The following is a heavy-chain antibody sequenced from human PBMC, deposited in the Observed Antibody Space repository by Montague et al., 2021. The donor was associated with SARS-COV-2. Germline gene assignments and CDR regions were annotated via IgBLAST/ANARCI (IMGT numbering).Heavy chain of an antibody. Sequence: SLRLSCAASGFTFSSYAMHWVRQAPGKGLEWVAVISYDGSNKYYADSVKGRFTISRDNSKNTLYLQMNSLRAEDTAVYYCLGELLLSLDYWDQGTLVTVSS. CDR3: LGELLLSLDY. CDR1: GFTFSSYA. V-gene: IGHV3-30-3*01. D-gene: IGHD3-16*02. J-gene: IGHJ4*02. CDR2: ISYDGSNK.